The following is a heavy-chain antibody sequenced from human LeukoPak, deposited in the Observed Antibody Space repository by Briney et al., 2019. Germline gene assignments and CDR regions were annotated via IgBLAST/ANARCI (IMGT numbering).Heavy chain of an antibody. V-gene: IGHV3-13*03. Sequence: VKGQFTISRENAKNSLYLQMNSLRAGDTAVYYCVRGLAGGFDPWGQGTLVTVSS. J-gene: IGHJ5*02. CDR3: VRGLAGGFDP. D-gene: IGHD2-21*01.